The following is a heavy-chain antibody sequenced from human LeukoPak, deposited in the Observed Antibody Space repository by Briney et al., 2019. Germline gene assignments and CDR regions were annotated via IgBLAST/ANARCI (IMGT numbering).Heavy chain of an antibody. D-gene: IGHD1-26*01. CDR3: AKGGVGATNNWFDP. Sequence: GGSLRLSCAASGFTFSSYAMSWVRQAPGKGLEWVSAISGSGGSTYYADSAKGRFTISRDNSKNTLYLQMNSLRAEDTAVYYCAKGGVGATNNWFDPWGQGTLVTVSS. J-gene: IGHJ5*02. CDR1: GFTFSSYA. V-gene: IGHV3-23*01. CDR2: ISGSGGST.